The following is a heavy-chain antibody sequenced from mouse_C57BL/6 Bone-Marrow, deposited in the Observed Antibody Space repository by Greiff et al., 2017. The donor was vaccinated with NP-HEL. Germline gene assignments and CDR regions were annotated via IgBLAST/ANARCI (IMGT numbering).Heavy chain of an antibody. CDR2: IYPGSGST. J-gene: IGHJ2*01. CDR1: GYTFTSYW. CDR3: ARGPYFDY. V-gene: IGHV1-55*01. Sequence: QVQLQQPGAELVKPGASVKMSCKASGYTFTSYWITWVKQRPGQGLEWIGDIYPGSGSTYYNEKFKSKATLTVDTSSSTAYLQLRSLTSEDTAIDYCARGPYFDYWGQGTTLTVSS.